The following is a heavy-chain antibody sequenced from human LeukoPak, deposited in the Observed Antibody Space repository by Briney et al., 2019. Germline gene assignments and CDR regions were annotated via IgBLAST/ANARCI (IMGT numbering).Heavy chain of an antibody. Sequence: PGGSLRLSCAASGFTFSSYGMHRVRQAPGKGLEWVAVIWYDGSNKYYADSVKGRFTISRDNSKNTLYLQMNSLRAEDTAVYYSAREIRIAAAGRSFDPWGQGTLVTVSS. V-gene: IGHV3-33*01. D-gene: IGHD6-13*01. J-gene: IGHJ5*02. CDR3: AREIRIAAAGRSFDP. CDR1: GFTFSSYG. CDR2: IWYDGSNK.